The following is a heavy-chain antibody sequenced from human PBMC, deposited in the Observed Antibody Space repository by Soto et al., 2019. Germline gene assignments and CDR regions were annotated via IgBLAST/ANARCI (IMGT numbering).Heavy chain of an antibody. Sequence: QITLQESGPTVITPTQTLTLTCTLSGLSISTSGVAVGWVRQAPGKALEWLTVIYWDDDKRYSPSLKNRLTIXXDTSTNELVLTMTNMDPLDTGTYYCAHTLDGSTGYGHYFDNWGQGSLVTVSS. D-gene: IGHD2-2*01. J-gene: IGHJ4*02. CDR1: GLSISTSGVA. CDR2: IYWDDDK. CDR3: AHTLDGSTGYGHYFDN. V-gene: IGHV2-5*02.